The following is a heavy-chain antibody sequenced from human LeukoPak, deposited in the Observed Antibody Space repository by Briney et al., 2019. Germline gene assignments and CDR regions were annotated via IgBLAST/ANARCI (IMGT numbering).Heavy chain of an antibody. Sequence: SETLSLTCTVSGGSICSGDYYWSWIRQPPGKGLEWIGYIYYSGSTYYNPSLKSRVTISVDTSKNQFSLKLSSVTAADTAVYYCARDGDGYNHYWGQGTLVTVSS. CDR3: ARDGDGYNHY. D-gene: IGHD5-24*01. V-gene: IGHV4-30-4*08. CDR1: GGSICSGDYY. CDR2: IYYSGST. J-gene: IGHJ4*02.